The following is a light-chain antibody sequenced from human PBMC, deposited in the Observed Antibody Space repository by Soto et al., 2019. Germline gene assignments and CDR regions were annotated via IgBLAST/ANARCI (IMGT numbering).Light chain of an antibody. CDR1: NIGSKN. Sequence: SYELTQPLSVSVALGQTARITCGGNNIGSKNVHWYQQKPGQAPVLVIYRDSNRPSGIPGRFSGSNSGNTATLTISRAQAGDEADYYCQVWDSSTVVFGGGTKVTV. J-gene: IGLJ2*01. V-gene: IGLV3-9*01. CDR2: RDS. CDR3: QVWDSSTVV.